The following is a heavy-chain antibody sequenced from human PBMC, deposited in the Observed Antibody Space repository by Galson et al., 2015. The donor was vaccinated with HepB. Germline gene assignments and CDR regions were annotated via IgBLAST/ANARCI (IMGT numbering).Heavy chain of an antibody. CDR3: AKDVMAWELPANDAFDI. J-gene: IGHJ3*02. CDR1: GFTFSSYA. Sequence: SLRLSCAASGFTFSSYAMSWVRQAPGKGLEWVSAISGSGGSTYYADSVKGRFTISRDNSKNTQYLQMNSLRAEDTAVYYCAKDVMAWELPANDAFDIWGQGTMVTVSS. D-gene: IGHD1-26*01. V-gene: IGHV3-23*01. CDR2: ISGSGGST.